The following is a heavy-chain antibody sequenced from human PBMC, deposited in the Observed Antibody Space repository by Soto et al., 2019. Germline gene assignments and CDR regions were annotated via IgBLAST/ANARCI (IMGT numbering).Heavy chain of an antibody. Sequence: GASVKVSCKASGYTFTSYDINWVRQATGQGLEWMGWMNPNSGNTGYAQKFQGRVTMTRNTSISTAYMELSSLRSEDTAVYYCARDNPYNWNYDDGGSGMDVWGQGTTVTVSS. D-gene: IGHD1-7*01. CDR1: GYTFTSYD. CDR3: ARDNPYNWNYDDGGSGMDV. CDR2: MNPNSGNT. V-gene: IGHV1-8*01. J-gene: IGHJ6*02.